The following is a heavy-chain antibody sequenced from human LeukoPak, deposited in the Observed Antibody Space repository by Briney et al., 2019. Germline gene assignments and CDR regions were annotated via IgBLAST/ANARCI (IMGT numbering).Heavy chain of an antibody. D-gene: IGHD1-14*01. CDR3: ARGVEPLAANTLAY. CDR2: LYSDGNT. Sequence: PGGSLRLSCAASGFTFSSYAMSWVRQAPGKGLEWVSVLYSDGNTKYADSVQGRFTISRDNSKNTLYLEMNSLSPDDTAVYYCARGVEPLAANTLAYSGQRTLVTVSS. V-gene: IGHV3-23*03. J-gene: IGHJ4*02. CDR1: GFTFSSYA.